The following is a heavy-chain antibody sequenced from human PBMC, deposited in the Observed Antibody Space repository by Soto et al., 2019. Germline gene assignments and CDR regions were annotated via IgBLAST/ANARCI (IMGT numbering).Heavy chain of an antibody. J-gene: IGHJ6*02. D-gene: IGHD3-10*02. Sequence: QVQLVESGGGVVQPGRSLTLSCAASGFTFSRFSMHWVRQAPGKGLAWVAVISYYGSNTHYAESVKGRFNISRDDSKNTVFLQMNNLRGEDSAVYYCARDHGMFLSYYYYGMDVWGQGTTVSVSS. V-gene: IGHV3-30-3*01. CDR1: GFTFSRFS. CDR3: ARDHGMFLSYYYYGMDV. CDR2: ISYYGSNT.